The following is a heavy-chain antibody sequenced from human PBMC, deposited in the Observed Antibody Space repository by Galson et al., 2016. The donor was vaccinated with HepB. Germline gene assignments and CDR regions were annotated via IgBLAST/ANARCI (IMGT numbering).Heavy chain of an antibody. CDR3: AGERWNGNPLQTHF. V-gene: IGHV3-7*01. D-gene: IGHD3-3*01. CDR1: GFTFTTYW. CDR2: IKQDGTDK. Sequence: SLRLSCAASGFTFTTYWMSWVRQAPGKGPEWVANIKQDGTDKYYGDSAKGRFTISRDNAKRSLYLQMNNLRAEDTAVYYCAGERWNGNPLQTHFWGQGTLVTFSS. J-gene: IGHJ4*02.